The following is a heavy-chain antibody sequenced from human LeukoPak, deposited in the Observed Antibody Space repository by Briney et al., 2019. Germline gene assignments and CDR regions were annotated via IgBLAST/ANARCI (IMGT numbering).Heavy chain of an antibody. J-gene: IGHJ4*02. Sequence: GGSLRLSCAASGLTFNTYWVHWVRQTPGKGPVWVSRINSDGSTTRYADSVKGRFTISRDNAKNSLFLEMNSLRVEDTAVYYCASALNKYYDTLTAYRYWGQGTRVTVSS. D-gene: IGHD3-9*01. V-gene: IGHV3-74*01. CDR2: INSDGSTT. CDR1: GLTFNTYW. CDR3: ASALNKYYDTLTAYRY.